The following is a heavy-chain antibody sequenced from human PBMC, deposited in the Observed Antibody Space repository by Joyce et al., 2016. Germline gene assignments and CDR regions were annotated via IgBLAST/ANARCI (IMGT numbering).Heavy chain of an antibody. J-gene: IGHJ4*02. CDR2: ITSGSDTI. V-gene: IGHV3-48*01. CDR3: ARARLTHYDFWSGLVDY. D-gene: IGHD3-3*01. Sequence: EVLLVESGRGLVQPGGSLRLSCVASGFSLSAYSMNWVRPAPGKGLEWISYITSGSDTIFYADSLKGRFTISRDNAKNSLYLQMNSVRVEDKAVYYCARARLTHYDFWSGLVDYWGQGILVTVSS. CDR1: GFSLSAYS.